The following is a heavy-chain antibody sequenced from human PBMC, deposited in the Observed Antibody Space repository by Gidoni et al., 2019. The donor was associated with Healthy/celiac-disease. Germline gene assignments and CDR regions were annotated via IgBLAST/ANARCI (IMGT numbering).Heavy chain of an antibody. CDR2: ISYDGSNK. V-gene: IGHV3-30*18. D-gene: IGHD6-6*01. Sequence: QVQLVASGGGVVQPGRSLRLSCAASGFTFSSYGMHWVRQAPGKGLEWVAVISYDGSNKYYADSVKGRFTISRDNSKNTLYLQMNSLRAEDTAVYYCAKVSEQLVSSYMDVWGKGTTVTVSS. CDR3: AKVSEQLVSSYMDV. J-gene: IGHJ6*03. CDR1: GFTFSSYG.